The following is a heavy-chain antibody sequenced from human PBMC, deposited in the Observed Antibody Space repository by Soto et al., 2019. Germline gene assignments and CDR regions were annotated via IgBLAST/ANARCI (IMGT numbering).Heavy chain of an antibody. Sequence: PGESLKISCKGSGYSFTSYWIGWVRQMPGKGLEWMGIIYPGDSDTRYSPSFQGQVTISADKSISTAYLQWSSLKASDTAMYYCARTTPPSYSPSWFDPSGQGTLVTVSS. CDR1: GYSFTSYW. CDR3: ARTTPPSYSPSWFDP. J-gene: IGHJ5*02. D-gene: IGHD6-13*01. CDR2: IYPGDSDT. V-gene: IGHV5-51*01.